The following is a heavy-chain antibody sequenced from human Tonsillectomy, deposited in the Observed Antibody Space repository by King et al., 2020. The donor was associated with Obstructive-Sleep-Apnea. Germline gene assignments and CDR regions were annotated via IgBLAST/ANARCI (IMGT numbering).Heavy chain of an antibody. CDR3: ARATSGSYSNFDY. Sequence: VQLVESGGGLVQPGGSLRLSCAASGFTFNTYWMSWVRQAPGKGLEWVANIKQDGSERYYVDSVEGRFTISRDNAKNSLYLQMNSLRAEETAVYFCARATSGSYSNFDYWGHGTFVTVSS. J-gene: IGHJ4*01. V-gene: IGHV3-7*03. CDR1: GFTFNTYW. D-gene: IGHD1-26*01. CDR2: IKQDGSER.